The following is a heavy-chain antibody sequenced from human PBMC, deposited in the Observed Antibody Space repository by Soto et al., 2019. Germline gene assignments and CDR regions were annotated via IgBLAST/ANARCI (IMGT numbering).Heavy chain of an antibody. J-gene: IGHJ6*02. Sequence: ASVKVSCKAAGYTFTDYYMHWGRQAPGQGREWMGWINPNSGGTNYAQKFQGRVTMTRDTSISTAYMELSRLRSDDTAVYYCARKLELRGSYYYYYDMDVWGQGTTVTVSS. CDR2: INPNSGGT. CDR3: ARKLELRGSYYYYYDMDV. V-gene: IGHV1-2*02. D-gene: IGHD1-7*01. CDR1: GYTFTDYY.